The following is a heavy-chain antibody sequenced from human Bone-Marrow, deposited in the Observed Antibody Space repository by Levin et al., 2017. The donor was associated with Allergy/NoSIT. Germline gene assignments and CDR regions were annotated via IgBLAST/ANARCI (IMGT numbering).Heavy chain of an antibody. CDR1: GFTFSSYA. CDR3: ARDRMRGGYCSSTSCYRFDY. J-gene: IGHJ4*02. Sequence: GGSLRLSCAASGFTFSSYAMHWVRQAPGKGLEWVAVISYDGSNKYYADSVKGRFTISRDNSKNTLYLQMNSLRAEDTAVYYCARDRMRGGYCSSTSCYRFDYWGQGTLVTVSS. V-gene: IGHV3-30-3*01. D-gene: IGHD2-2*01. CDR2: ISYDGSNK.